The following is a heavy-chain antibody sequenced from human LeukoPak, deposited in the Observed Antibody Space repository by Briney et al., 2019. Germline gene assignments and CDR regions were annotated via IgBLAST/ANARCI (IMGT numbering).Heavy chain of an antibody. CDR2: ISGDGGST. J-gene: IGHJ4*02. D-gene: IGHD2-15*01. V-gene: IGHV3-43*02. CDR3: AKGCSGGSCYSELLLDY. Sequence: GGSLRLSCAASGFTFSIYWMSWVRQAPGKGLEWVSLISGDGGSTYYADSVKGRFTISRDNSKNSLYLQMNSLRTEDTALYYCAKGCSGGSCYSELLLDYWGQGTLVTVSS. CDR1: GFTFSIYW.